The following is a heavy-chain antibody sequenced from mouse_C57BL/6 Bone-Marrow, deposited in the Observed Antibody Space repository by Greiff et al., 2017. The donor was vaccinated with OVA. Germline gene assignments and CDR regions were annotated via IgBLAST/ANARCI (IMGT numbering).Heavy chain of an antibody. CDR3: ARYSSEKAWFAY. V-gene: IGHV1-69*01. D-gene: IGHD3-2*02. CDR2: IDPSDSYT. Sequence: QVQLQQPGAEFVMPGASVKLSCKASGYTFTSYWMHWVKQRPGQGLEWIGEIDPSDSYTNYNQKFKGKSTLTVDKSSSTAYMQLSSLTSEDSAVYYCARYSSEKAWFAYWGQGTLVTVSA. CDR1: GYTFTSYW. J-gene: IGHJ3*01.